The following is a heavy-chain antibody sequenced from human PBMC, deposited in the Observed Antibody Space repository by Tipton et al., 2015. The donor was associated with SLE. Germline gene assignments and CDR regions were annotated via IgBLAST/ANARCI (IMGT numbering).Heavy chain of an antibody. CDR1: GGSISGYY. D-gene: IGHD1-26*01. V-gene: IGHV4-59*01. J-gene: IGHJ4*02. CDR2: IYYSGST. Sequence: TLSLTCTVSGGSISGYYWSWIRQPPGKGLEWIGYIYYSGSTNYNPSLKSRVTISVDTSKNQFSLKLSSVTAADTAVYYCARGARVGASPFDYWGQGTLVTVSS. CDR3: ARGARVGASPFDY.